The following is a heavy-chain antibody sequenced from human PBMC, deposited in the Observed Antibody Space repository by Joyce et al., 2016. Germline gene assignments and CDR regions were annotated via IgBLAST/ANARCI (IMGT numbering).Heavy chain of an antibody. D-gene: IGHD3-10*01. CDR3: ARGADASGNVPHDY. Sequence: QVQLVESGGGMVQPGRSLRLSCAASGFAFSSYPMHWVRQAPGKGLDWVAVESNDGNKRYYAGFVKGRFTISRDNSKNTLYLEMNSLRVEDTAVYYCARGADASGNVPHDYWGQGTLVTVS. V-gene: IGHV3-30-3*01. J-gene: IGHJ4*02. CDR2: ESNDGNKR. CDR1: GFAFSSYP.